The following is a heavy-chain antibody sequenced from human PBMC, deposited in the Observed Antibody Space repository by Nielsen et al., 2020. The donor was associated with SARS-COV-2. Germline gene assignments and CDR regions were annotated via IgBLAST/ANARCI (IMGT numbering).Heavy chain of an antibody. Sequence: ASVKASCKASGYTFTGYYMHWVRQAPGQGLEWMGRINPNSGGTNYAQKFQGRVTMTRDTSISTAYMELSRLRSDDTAVYYCARDRPYCGGDCPFRSWGQGTLVTVSS. V-gene: IGHV1-2*06. CDR1: GYTFTGYY. D-gene: IGHD2-21*02. J-gene: IGHJ4*02. CDR3: ARDRPYCGGDCPFRS. CDR2: INPNSGGT.